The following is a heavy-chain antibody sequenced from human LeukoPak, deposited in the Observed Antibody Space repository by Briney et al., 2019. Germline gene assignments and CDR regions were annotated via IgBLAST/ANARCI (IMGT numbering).Heavy chain of an antibody. V-gene: IGHV4-59*01. D-gene: IGHD1-26*01. CDR3: ARDRLGGTDS. J-gene: IGHJ4*02. CDR2: IYYTGST. CDR1: GGSISSYY. Sequence: SETLSLTCTVSGGSISSYYWSWIRQPPGKGLEWIGYIYYTGSTNYNPSLKSRVTISVDTSKNQFSLQLSSVTAADTAVYYCARDRLGGTDSWGQGTLVTVFS.